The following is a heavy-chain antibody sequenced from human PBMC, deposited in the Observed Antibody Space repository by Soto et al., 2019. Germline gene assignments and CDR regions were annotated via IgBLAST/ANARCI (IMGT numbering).Heavy chain of an antibody. Sequence: ASVKVSCKASGYTFPSYGITWVRQAPGQGLEWLGWTIPYNGNTNYAQKFQGRLSMTTDTSTSTTYMELRSLRSDDTAVYYCAIEEVVVKAFDIWGQGTMVTVSS. CDR1: GYTFPSYG. CDR3: AIEEVVVKAFDI. J-gene: IGHJ3*02. D-gene: IGHD3-22*01. CDR2: TIPYNGNT. V-gene: IGHV1-18*01.